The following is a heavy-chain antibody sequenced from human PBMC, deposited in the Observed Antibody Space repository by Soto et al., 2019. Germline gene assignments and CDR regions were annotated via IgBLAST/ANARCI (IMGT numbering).Heavy chain of an antibody. J-gene: IGHJ4*02. CDR1: GDPMTSGDYS. CDR2: IYRTGNT. Sequence: PSETLSLTCTVSGDPMTSGDYSWSWIRRPPGKGLEWLGYIYRTGNTHYSPSLKSRVSISQDRSKNQFSLELTSVTAADTAVYYCARGDYQYSIDYWGQGTLVTVSS. D-gene: IGHD2-2*01. V-gene: IGHV4-30-2*01. CDR3: ARGDYQYSIDY.